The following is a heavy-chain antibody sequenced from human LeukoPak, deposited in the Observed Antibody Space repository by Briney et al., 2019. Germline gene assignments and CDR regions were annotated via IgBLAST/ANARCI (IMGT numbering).Heavy chain of an antibody. CDR1: GFYFSSYS. V-gene: IGHV3-21*01. J-gene: IGHJ6*03. D-gene: IGHD1-1*01. Sequence: GGSLRLSCGASGFYFSSYSMYWVRQTPGKGLGWVSSINSGSTYMYYADSVKGRFTISRDNAKNSLHLQMDSLRAEDTAVYFCARVEATTGRNYHYYYMDVWGKGTTVTVSS. CDR3: ARVEATTGRNYHYYYMDV. CDR2: INSGSTYM.